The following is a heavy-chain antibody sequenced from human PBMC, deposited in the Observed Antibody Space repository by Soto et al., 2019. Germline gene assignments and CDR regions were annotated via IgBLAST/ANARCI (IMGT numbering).Heavy chain of an antibody. CDR2: INHSGST. Sequence: SETLSLTCAVYGGSFSGYYWSWIRQPPGKGLEWIGEINHSGSTNYNPSLKSRVTISVGTSKNQFPLKLSSVTAADTAVYYCARQRQLVPYYYYGMDVWGQGTTVTVSS. CDR3: ARQRQLVPYYYYGMDV. D-gene: IGHD6-13*01. J-gene: IGHJ6*02. V-gene: IGHV4-34*01. CDR1: GGSFSGYY.